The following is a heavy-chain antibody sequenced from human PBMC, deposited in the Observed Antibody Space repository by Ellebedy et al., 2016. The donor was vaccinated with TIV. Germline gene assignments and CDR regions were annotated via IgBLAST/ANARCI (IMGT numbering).Heavy chain of an antibody. J-gene: IGHJ4*02. Sequence: ESLKISCAASGCTFSSYDMHWVRQVTGKGLEWVSAIGAAGDQYYPGSVKGRFTISRENAKNSLSLQMNSLRAGDTAVYYCARATESLDYWGQGTLVTVSS. CDR3: ARATESLDY. D-gene: IGHD1-14*01. CDR1: GCTFSSYD. CDR2: IGAAGDQ. V-gene: IGHV3-13*05.